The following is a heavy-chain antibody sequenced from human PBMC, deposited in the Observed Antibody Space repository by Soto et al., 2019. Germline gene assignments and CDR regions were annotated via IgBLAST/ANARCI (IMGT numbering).Heavy chain of an antibody. CDR3: ARVAAARHYSYYCMDV. V-gene: IGHV4-59*01. J-gene: IGHJ6*02. CDR2: IYYSGST. CDR1: GGSISSYY. Sequence: PSETLSLTCTVSGGSISSYYWSWIRQPPGKGLEWIGYIYYSGSTNYNPSLKSRVTISVDTSKNQFSLKLSSVTAADTAVYYCARVAAARHYSYYCMDVWGQGTTVTSP. D-gene: IGHD6-6*01.